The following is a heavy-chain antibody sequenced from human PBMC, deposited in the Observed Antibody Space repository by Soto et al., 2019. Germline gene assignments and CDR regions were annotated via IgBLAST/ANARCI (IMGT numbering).Heavy chain of an antibody. V-gene: IGHV1-46*03. CDR2: INPSGGST. D-gene: IGHD3-16*02. J-gene: IGHJ6*03. CDR1: GYTFTSYY. Sequence: ASVKVSCTASGYTFTSYYMHWVRPAPGQGLEWMGIINPSGGSTSYAQKFQGRVTMTRDTSTSTVYMELSSLRSEDTAVYYCASLVTFGGVIPRSGWYYYMDVWGKGTTVTVSS. CDR3: ASLVTFGGVIPRSGWYYYMDV.